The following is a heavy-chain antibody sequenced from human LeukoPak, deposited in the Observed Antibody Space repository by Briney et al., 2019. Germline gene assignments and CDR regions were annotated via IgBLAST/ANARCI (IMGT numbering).Heavy chain of an antibody. D-gene: IGHD5-18*01. CDR1: GFTFSGYT. CDR2: ISSSSSYI. V-gene: IGHV3-21*01. J-gene: IGHJ5*02. Sequence: GGSLRLSCAASGFTFSGYTMNWVRQAPGKGLEWVSSISSSSSYIYYADSVKGRFTISRDNAKNSLYLQMNSLRAEDTAVYYCARDLRGYSYGYGGPDWFDPWGQGTLVTVSS. CDR3: ARDLRGYSYGYGGPDWFDP.